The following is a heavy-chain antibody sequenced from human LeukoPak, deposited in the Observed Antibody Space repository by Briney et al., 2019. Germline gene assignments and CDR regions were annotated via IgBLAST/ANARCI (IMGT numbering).Heavy chain of an antibody. CDR2: TNPNSGGT. CDR3: ARDGYCSSTSCSWFDP. CDR1: GYTFTGYY. D-gene: IGHD2-2*01. J-gene: IGHJ5*02. Sequence: ASVKVSCKASGYTFTGYYMHWVRQAPGQGLEWMGWTNPNSGGTNYAQKFQGRVTMTRDTSISTAYMELSRLRSDDTAVYYCARDGYCSSTSCSWFDPWGQGTLVTVSS. V-gene: IGHV1-2*02.